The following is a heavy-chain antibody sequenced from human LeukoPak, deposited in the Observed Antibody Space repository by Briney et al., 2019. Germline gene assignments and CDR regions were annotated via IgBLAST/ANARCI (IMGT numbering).Heavy chain of an antibody. J-gene: IGHJ6*02. V-gene: IGHV1-69*02. CDR1: GGTFSSYT. Sequence: SVKLSCKASGGTFSSYTISWVRQAPGQGLEWMGRIIPILGIANYAQKFQGRVTITADKSTSTAYMELSSLRSEDTAVYYCASSPLVVVPAAMDYYYGMDVWGQGTTVTVSS. CDR3: ASSPLVVVPAAMDYYYGMDV. D-gene: IGHD2-2*01. CDR2: IIPILGIA.